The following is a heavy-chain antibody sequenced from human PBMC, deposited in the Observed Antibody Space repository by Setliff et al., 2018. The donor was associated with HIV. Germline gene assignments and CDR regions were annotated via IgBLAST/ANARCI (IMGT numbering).Heavy chain of an antibody. V-gene: IGHV4-59*11. CDR1: GGSISSHY. Sequence: SETLSLTCTVSGGSISSHYWSWIRQPPGKGLEWIGSIHYSGSTNYNPSLKSRVTISVDTSKNQFSLKLSSVTAADTALYFCAREAYFFASGTYHFDSWGQGTLVTVSS. CDR3: AREAYFFASGTYHFDS. J-gene: IGHJ4*02. CDR2: IHYSGST. D-gene: IGHD3-10*01.